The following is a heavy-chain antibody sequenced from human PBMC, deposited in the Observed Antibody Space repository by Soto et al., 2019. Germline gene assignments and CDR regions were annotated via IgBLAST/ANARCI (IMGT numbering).Heavy chain of an antibody. CDR3: AKENYGSGVPGP. J-gene: IGHJ5*02. Sequence: EGQLVESGGDLVQPGGSLGLACAASGFTFSKYSMNWVRQAPGKGLEWVSYIDSQSGTIKYTDSVRGRFTISRDNAKNSLYLQMNSLRDEDTAVYYCAKENYGSGVPGPWGQGTLVTVSS. V-gene: IGHV3-48*02. CDR1: GFTFSKYS. CDR2: IDSQSGTI. D-gene: IGHD3-10*01.